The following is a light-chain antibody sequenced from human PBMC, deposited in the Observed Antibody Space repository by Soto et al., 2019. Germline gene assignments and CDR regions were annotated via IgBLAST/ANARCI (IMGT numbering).Light chain of an antibody. J-gene: IGKJ1*01. CDR2: GAS. CDR3: QQYNNWLWT. CDR1: QSVSSN. Sequence: EIVMTQSPATLSVSPGERATLSCRASQSVSSNLAWYQQKPGQAPRLLIYGASTRATGIPARFSGSGSGTEFTLTISSLQSEDFAVYYCQQYNNWLWTF. V-gene: IGKV3-15*01.